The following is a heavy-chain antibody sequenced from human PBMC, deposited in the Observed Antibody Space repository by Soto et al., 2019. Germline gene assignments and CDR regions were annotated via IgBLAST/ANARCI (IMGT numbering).Heavy chain of an antibody. CDR3: ARVPPLRSQLHLRFDP. D-gene: IGHD2-2*01. V-gene: IGHV1-69*01. CDR1: GGTFSSYA. Sequence: QVQLVQSGAEVKKPGSSVKVSCKASGGTFSSYAISWVRQAPGQGLELMGGIIPIFGPANYARKFHGRVTFTADESTSTAYMELSSLRSEDTAVYYCARVPPLRSQLHLRFDPWGQGTLVTVSS. CDR2: IIPIFGPA. J-gene: IGHJ5*02.